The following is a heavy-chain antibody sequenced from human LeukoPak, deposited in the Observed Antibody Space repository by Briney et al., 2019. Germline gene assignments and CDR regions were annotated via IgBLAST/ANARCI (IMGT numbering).Heavy chain of an antibody. CDR1: GGSISSYY. CDR2: IYHSGST. J-gene: IGHJ4*02. D-gene: IGHD6-13*01. CDR3: ARVSSSWYANFDY. V-gene: IGHV4-59*01. Sequence: SETLSLTCTVSGGSISSYYWSWIRQPPGKGLEWIGYIYHSGSTKYNPSLKSRVTISVDTSKNQFSLNLNSVTAADTAVYYCARVSSSWYANFDYWGQGTLVTVSS.